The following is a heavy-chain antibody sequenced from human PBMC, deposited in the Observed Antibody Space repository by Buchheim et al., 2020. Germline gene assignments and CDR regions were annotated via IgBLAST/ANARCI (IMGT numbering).Heavy chain of an antibody. V-gene: IGHV3-48*02. CDR1: GFTFSSYS. Sequence: EVQLVESGGGLVQPGGSLRLSCAASGFTFSSYSMNWVRQAPGKGLEWVSYISSSSSTIYYADSVKGRFTISRDNAKNSLYQQMNSLRDEDTAVYYCARDNRQQLTFHPWGQGTL. D-gene: IGHD6-13*01. CDR3: ARDNRQQLTFHP. J-gene: IGHJ5*02. CDR2: ISSSSSTI.